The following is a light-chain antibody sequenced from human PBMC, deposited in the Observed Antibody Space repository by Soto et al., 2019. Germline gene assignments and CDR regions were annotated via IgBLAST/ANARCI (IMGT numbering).Light chain of an antibody. CDR1: QGISSY. V-gene: IGKV1-8*01. J-gene: IGKJ2*01. CDR2: AAS. CDR3: QQYYSYPRT. Sequence: AIRMTQSPSSFSASTGDRVTITCRASQGISSYLAWYQQKPGKAPKLLIYAASTLQSGVPSSFSGSGSGTDSTLTITCLQSEDFATYYCQQYYSYPRTLGEGPKLE.